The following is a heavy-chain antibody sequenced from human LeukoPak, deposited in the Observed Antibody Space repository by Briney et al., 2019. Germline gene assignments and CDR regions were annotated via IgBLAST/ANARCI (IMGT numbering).Heavy chain of an antibody. Sequence: GGSLRLSCAASGFTFSSYEMNWVRQAPGKGLEWVSYISTSGSTIYYADSVKGRFTISRDNAKNSLYLQMNSLRAEDTAVYYCARGAGQIWFGHDYWGQGTLVTVSS. D-gene: IGHD3-10*01. V-gene: IGHV3-48*03. CDR3: ARGAGQIWFGHDY. CDR1: GFTFSSYE. J-gene: IGHJ4*02. CDR2: ISTSGSTI.